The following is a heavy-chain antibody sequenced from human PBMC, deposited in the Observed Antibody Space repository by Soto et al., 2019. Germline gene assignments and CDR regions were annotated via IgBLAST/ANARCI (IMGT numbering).Heavy chain of an antibody. J-gene: IGHJ4*02. V-gene: IGHV4-30-4*01. Sequence: SETLSLTCTVSGGSINSDAYYWSWIRQPPGKGLEWIGHIYYSGRTYYAPSLESRLTISLDMSKNQFSLRLSSVNASDTAVYYCARDRSSSPDYFDYWGQGTLVTVSS. CDR1: GGSINSDAYY. D-gene: IGHD6-6*01. CDR2: IYYSGRT. CDR3: ARDRSSSPDYFDY.